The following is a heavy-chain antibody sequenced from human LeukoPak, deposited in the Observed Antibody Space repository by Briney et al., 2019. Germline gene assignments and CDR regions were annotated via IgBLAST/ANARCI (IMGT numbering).Heavy chain of an antibody. CDR1: GYTFTSYD. J-gene: IGHJ3*02. D-gene: IGHD3-3*02. CDR3: AHLADHDAFDI. V-gene: IGHV1-8*03. CDR2: MNPNSGNT. Sequence: GASVTVSCKSSGYTFTSYDINWVRQATGQGLEWMGWMNPNSGNTGYAQKFQGRVTITRNTSISTAYMELSSLRSEDTAVYYCAHLADHDAFDIWGQGTMVTVSS.